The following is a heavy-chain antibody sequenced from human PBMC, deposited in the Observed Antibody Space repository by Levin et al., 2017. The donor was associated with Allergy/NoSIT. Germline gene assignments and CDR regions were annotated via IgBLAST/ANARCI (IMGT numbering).Heavy chain of an antibody. D-gene: IGHD6-13*01. CDR1: GGSISSYY. CDR3: AGLTSIAAAGTGDYYFDY. Sequence: SQTLSLTCTVSGGSISSYYWSWIRQPAGKGLEWIGRIYTSGSTNYNPSLKSRVTMSVDTSKNQFSLKLSSVTAADTAVYYCAGLTSIAAAGTGDYYFDYWGQGTLVTVSS. V-gene: IGHV4-4*07. CDR2: IYTSGST. J-gene: IGHJ4*02.